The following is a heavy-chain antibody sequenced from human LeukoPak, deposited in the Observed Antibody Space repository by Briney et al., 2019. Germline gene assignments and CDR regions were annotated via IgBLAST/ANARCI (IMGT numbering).Heavy chain of an antibody. D-gene: IGHD3-22*01. J-gene: IGHJ6*03. CDR2: INHSGST. Sequence: SETLSLTCAVYGGSFSGYYWSCIRQPPGKGLEWIGEINHSGSTNYNPSLKSRVTISVDTSKNQFSLKLSSVTAADTAVYYCAREDYYDSSGYYYYYYMDVWGKGTTVTISS. CDR3: AREDYYDSSGYYYYYYMDV. V-gene: IGHV4-34*01. CDR1: GGSFSGYY.